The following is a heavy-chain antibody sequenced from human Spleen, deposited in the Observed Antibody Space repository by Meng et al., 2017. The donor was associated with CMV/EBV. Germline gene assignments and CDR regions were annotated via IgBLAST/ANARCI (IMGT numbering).Heavy chain of an antibody. J-gene: IGHJ4*02. D-gene: IGHD3-3*01. CDR1: GFTFRSYG. CDR2: IWHDGSKT. Sequence: GESLKISCAASGFTFRSYGMHWVRQAPGKGLEWVAFIWHDGSKTYYADSVKGRFTISRDNSKNSLYLQMNSLRAEDTAVYYCARGIFRRLVEWPKGSHFDSWGQGILVTVSS. V-gene: IGHV3-33*01. CDR3: ARGIFRRLVEWPKGSHFDS.